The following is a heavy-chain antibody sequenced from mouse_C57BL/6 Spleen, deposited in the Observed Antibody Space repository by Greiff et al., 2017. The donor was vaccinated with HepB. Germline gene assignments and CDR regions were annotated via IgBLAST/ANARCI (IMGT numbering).Heavy chain of an antibody. V-gene: IGHV1-15*01. CDR1: GYTFTDYE. D-gene: IGHD2-4*01. Sequence: QVHVKQSGAELVRPGASVTLSCKASGYTFTDYEMPWVKQTPVHGLEWIGAIDPETGGTAYNQKFKGKAILTADKSSSTAYMVRRNLTSEDSAVYYWKRWITTRGYYYAKDYWGQGTSVTVSS. CDR2: IDPETGGT. CDR3: KRWITTRGYYYAKDY. J-gene: IGHJ4*01.